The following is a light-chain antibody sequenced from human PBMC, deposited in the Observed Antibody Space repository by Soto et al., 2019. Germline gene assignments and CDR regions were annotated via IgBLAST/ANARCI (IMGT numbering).Light chain of an antibody. V-gene: IGKV3-15*01. J-gene: IGKJ1*01. Sequence: EVVMTQSPATLSVSPGERVTLSCRASQSVYVNVAWYQQKPGQAPRLLISGASTRATGIPATFSGSGSGTEFTLTISSLESDEFALYFCQVYDDWPLRTFGQGTKVEIK. CDR2: GAS. CDR1: QSVYVN. CDR3: QVYDDWPLRT.